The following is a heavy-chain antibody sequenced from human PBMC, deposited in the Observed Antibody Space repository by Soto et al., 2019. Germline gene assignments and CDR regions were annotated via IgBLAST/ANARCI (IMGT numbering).Heavy chain of an antibody. J-gene: IGHJ4*01. CDR2: IIPIFGTA. Sequence: SLVKVSCKASGGTFSSYAISWVRQAPGQGLEWMGGIIPIFGTANYAQKFQGRVTITADESTSTAYMELSSLRSEDTAVYYCTRLGYDFPSRPYWGHATLVTVS. CDR1: GGTFSSYA. V-gene: IGHV1-69*13. CDR3: TRLGYDFPSRPY. D-gene: IGHD3-3*01.